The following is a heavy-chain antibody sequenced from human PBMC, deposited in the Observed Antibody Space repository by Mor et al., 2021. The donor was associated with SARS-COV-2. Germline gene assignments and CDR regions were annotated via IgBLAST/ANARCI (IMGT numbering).Heavy chain of an antibody. CDR3: ARGRYGYSSSWYHY. V-gene: IGHV4-34*01. D-gene: IGHD6-13*01. J-gene: IGHJ4*02. CDR2: GST. Sequence: GSTNYNPSLKSRVTISVDTSKNQFSLKLSSVTAAETAVYYCARGRYGYSSSWYHYWGQGTLVTVSS.